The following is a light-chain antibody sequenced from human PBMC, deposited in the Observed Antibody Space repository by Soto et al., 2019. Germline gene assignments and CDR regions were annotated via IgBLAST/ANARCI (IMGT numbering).Light chain of an antibody. J-gene: IGKJ5*01. CDR2: AAS. CDR1: QGIRND. Sequence: AIQVTQSPSSLSASLGERVTITCRASQGIRNDLGWYQQKPGKAPKLLIYAASSLQSGVPSRFSGSGSGTDFTLTSSSLQPEDFATYYCLQDYNYPITFGQGTRLEIK. V-gene: IGKV1-6*01. CDR3: LQDYNYPIT.